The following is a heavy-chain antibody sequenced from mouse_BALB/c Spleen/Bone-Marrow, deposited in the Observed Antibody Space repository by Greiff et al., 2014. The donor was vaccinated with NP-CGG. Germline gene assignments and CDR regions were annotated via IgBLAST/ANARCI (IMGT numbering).Heavy chain of an antibody. CDR3: ARDSSGGTLAMDY. Sequence: EVQRVESGPSLVKPSQTLSLTCSVTGDSITSGYWNWIRKFPGNKLEYMGYISYSGSTYYNPSLKSRIPISRDISKNQYYLQLNSVTTEDTATYYCARDSSGGTLAMDYWGQGTSVTVSS. CDR1: GDSITSGY. D-gene: IGHD3-2*01. CDR2: ISYSGST. J-gene: IGHJ4*01. V-gene: IGHV3-8*02.